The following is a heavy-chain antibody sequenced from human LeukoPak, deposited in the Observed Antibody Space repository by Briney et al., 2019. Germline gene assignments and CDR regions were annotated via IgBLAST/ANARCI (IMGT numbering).Heavy chain of an antibody. CDR2: INPNSGGT. CDR3: ARDLYYYDSSGYWVYYFDY. D-gene: IGHD3-22*01. CDR1: GYTFTGYY. V-gene: IGHV1-2*06. J-gene: IGHJ4*02. Sequence: GASVKVSCKASGYTFTGYYMHRVRQAPGQGLEWMGRINPNSGGTNYAQKFQGRVTMTRDTSISTAYMELSRLRSDDTAVYYCARDLYYYDSSGYWVYYFDYWGQGTLVTVSS.